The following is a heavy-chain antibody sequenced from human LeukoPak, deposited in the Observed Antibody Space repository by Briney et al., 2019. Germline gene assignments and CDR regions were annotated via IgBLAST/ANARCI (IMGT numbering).Heavy chain of an antibody. CDR1: GGSFSDYY. D-gene: IGHD3-3*01. Sequence: SETLSLTCAFYGGSFSDYYWSWIRQLPGKGLEWIGEINHSGITNYNPSLKSRVTISVDTSKNQFSLKLSSVTAADTAVYYCARGFRFLEWLSRFDPWGQGTLVTVSS. CDR2: INHSGIT. CDR3: ARGFRFLEWLSRFDP. V-gene: IGHV4-34*01. J-gene: IGHJ5*02.